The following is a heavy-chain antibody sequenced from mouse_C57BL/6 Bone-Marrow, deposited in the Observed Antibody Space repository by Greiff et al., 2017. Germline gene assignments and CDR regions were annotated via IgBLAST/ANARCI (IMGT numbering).Heavy chain of an antibody. D-gene: IGHD1-1*01. J-gene: IGHJ3*01. CDR1: GYSFTGYY. Sequence: EVQLQQSGPELVKPGASVKISCKASGYSFTGYYMHWVQQSSEKSLEWIGEINPSTGGTSYNQKFKGKATLTVDKSSSTAYMQLKSLTSEDSAVYYCASQEGNYYGSLAWFAYWGQGTLVTVSA. CDR2: INPSTGGT. CDR3: ASQEGNYYGSLAWFAY. V-gene: IGHV1-43*01.